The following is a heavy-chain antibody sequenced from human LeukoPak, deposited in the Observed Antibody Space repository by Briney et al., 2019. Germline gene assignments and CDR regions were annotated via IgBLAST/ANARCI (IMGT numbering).Heavy chain of an antibody. CDR3: ANCLVTPVGYSEY. D-gene: IGHD5-12*01. J-gene: IGHJ4*02. V-gene: IGHV3-23*01. CDR1: GFTFSSYA. CDR2: ISGSGGST. Sequence: PGGSLRLSCAASGFTFSSYAMSWVRQAPGRGLEWVSAISGSGGSTYYADSVKGRFTISRDNSKNTLYLQMNSLRAEDTAVYYCANCLVTPVGYSEYWGQGTLVTVSS.